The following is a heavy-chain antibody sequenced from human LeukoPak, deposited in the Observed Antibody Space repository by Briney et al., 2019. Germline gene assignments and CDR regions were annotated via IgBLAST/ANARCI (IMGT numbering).Heavy chain of an antibody. D-gene: IGHD3-22*01. Sequence: GGSLRLSCVASGFSFTSHSMNWVRQAPGKGLEWVSYISSESGTKYHADSVKGRFTISRDNAKNSLYLQMNSLRAEDTAVYYCARDVHDYDSSGYYRFDYWGQGTVVTVSS. CDR2: ISSESGTK. CDR1: GFSFTSHS. J-gene: IGHJ4*02. V-gene: IGHV3-48*04. CDR3: ARDVHDYDSSGYYRFDY.